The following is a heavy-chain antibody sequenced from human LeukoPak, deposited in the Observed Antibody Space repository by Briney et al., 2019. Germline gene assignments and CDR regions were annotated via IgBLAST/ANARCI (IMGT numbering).Heavy chain of an antibody. D-gene: IGHD6-13*01. CDR3: AREGPVAAADVFDL. J-gene: IGHJ3*01. Sequence: GGSLRLSCAVSGFTFSSYAMSWIRQAPGKGLEWVSTFSQSGASTFYADSVKGRFTISRDNSKNTLYLQMNSLRAEDTAVYYCAREGPVAAADVFDLCGQGTMVTVSS. CDR2: FSQSGAST. CDR1: GFTFSSYA. V-gene: IGHV3-23*01.